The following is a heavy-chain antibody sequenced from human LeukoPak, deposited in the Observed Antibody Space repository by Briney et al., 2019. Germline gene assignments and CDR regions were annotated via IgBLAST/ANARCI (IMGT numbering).Heavy chain of an antibody. J-gene: IGHJ4*02. V-gene: IGHV3-9*01. D-gene: IGHD6-13*01. CDR3: AREGRIAAGGLDN. CDR1: GFTFDDYA. Sequence: PGGSLRLSCVASGFTFDDYAMHWVRLPPGKGLEWVARIGWNSVRVDYADSVKGRFTIARDNAKNTLYLQMNSLRAEDTAVYYCAREGRIAAGGLDNRGQGTLVTVSS. CDR2: IGWNSVRV.